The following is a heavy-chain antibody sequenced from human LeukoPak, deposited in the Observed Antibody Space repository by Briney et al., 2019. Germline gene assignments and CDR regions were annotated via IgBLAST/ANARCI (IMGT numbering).Heavy chain of an antibody. CDR3: ARAGLGVYYFDY. V-gene: IGHV4-61*09. CDR2: IYTSGST. J-gene: IGHJ4*02. D-gene: IGHD3-10*01. CDR1: GGSISSGSYY. Sequence: SETLSLTCTVSGGSISSGSYYWSWIRQPAGKGLEWIGHIYTSGSTTYNPSLKSRVTISVDTSKNQFSLKLSSVTAADTAVYYCARAGLGVYYFDYWGQGTLVTVSS.